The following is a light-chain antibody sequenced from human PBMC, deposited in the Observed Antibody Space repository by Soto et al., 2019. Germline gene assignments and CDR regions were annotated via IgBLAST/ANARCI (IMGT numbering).Light chain of an antibody. V-gene: IGKV3-15*01. CDR1: QSISSE. CDR3: QQGHNWPIT. Sequence: EILMTQAPATLSVSPGERATLSCRASQSISSELAWYQQKPGQPPRLLIYSASTKATGVPARITGSGSGSEFTITISGLPSADFAVYYCQQGHNWPITFGQGTRREI. J-gene: IGKJ2*01. CDR2: SAS.